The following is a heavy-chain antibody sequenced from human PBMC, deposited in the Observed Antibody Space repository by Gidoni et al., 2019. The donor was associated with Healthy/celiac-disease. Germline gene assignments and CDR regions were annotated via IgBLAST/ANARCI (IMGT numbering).Heavy chain of an antibody. CDR1: GFTFSSYA. CDR3: AKDIGAPHPY. D-gene: IGHD6-6*01. Sequence: EVQRLESGGGLVQPGGSLRRSCAASGFTFSSYALSWVRQAPGKGLVWVAAISGSGGSTYYADSVKGRFTNSRDNSKNTLYLQMNSLRAEDTAVYYCAKDIGAPHPYWGQGTLVTVSS. CDR2: ISGSGGST. V-gene: IGHV3-23*01. J-gene: IGHJ4*02.